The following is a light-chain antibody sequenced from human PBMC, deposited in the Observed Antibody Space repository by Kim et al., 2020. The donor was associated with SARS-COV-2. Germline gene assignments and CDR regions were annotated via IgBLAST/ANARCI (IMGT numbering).Light chain of an antibody. J-gene: IGKJ2*01. CDR2: DAF. V-gene: IGKV3-11*01. CDR1: QSISSS. CDR3: QQRSNWYT. Sequence: RSLSPGERATLSCRASQSISSSLAWYQHKPGQAPRLLIYDAFNRATGIPARFSGSGSGTDFTLTISSLEPEDFAVYYCQQRSNWYTFGQGTKLEI.